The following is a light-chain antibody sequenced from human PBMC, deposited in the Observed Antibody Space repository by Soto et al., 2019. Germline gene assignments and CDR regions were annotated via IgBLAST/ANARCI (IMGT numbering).Light chain of an antibody. CDR1: WNVGSS. V-gene: IGKV3-11*01. Sequence: FVLTQSPATLSLSPGERATLSCRANWNVGSSLAWHQQKPGQAPRLLMYDASKRPTGIPARFSGSGSGTDFTLTISSLEAEDFAVYYCQNGRTFGQGTRLEIK. CDR2: DAS. CDR3: QNGRT. J-gene: IGKJ2*01.